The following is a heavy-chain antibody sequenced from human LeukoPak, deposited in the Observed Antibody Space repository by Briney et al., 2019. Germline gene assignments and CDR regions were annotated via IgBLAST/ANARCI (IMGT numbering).Heavy chain of an antibody. V-gene: IGHV1-8*01. CDR3: ARGYQLLSWNYYYYGMDV. D-gene: IGHD2-2*01. J-gene: IGHJ6*02. CDR2: MNPNSGNT. Sequence: ASVKVSCKASGYTFTSYDINWVRQATGQGLEWMGWMNPNSGNTGYAQKFQGRVTMTRNTSISTAYMELSSLRSDDTAVYYCARGYQLLSWNYYYYGMDVWGQGTTVTVSS. CDR1: GYTFTSYD.